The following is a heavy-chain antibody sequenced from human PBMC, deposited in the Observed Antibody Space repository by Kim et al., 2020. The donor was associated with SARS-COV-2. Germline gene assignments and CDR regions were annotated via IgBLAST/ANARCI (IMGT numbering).Heavy chain of an antibody. V-gene: IGHV3-74*01. Sequence: VKSRSPISRDNAKNTLYLQMNSLRAEDTAVYYCARAEYYYGSGSFDYWGQGTLVTVSS. J-gene: IGHJ4*02. D-gene: IGHD3-10*01. CDR3: ARAEYYYGSGSFDY.